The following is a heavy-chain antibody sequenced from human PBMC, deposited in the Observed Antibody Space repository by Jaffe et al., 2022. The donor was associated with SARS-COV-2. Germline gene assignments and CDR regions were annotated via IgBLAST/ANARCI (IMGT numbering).Heavy chain of an antibody. CDR1: GFTFSSYG. V-gene: IGHV3-30*18. CDR3: AKDPGSGWYHQDY. CDR2: ISYDGSNK. J-gene: IGHJ4*02. Sequence: QVQLVESGGGVVQPGRSLRLSCAASGFTFSSYGMHWVRQAPGKGLEWVAVISYDGSNKYYADSVKGRFTISRDNSKNTLYLQMNSLRAEDTAVYYCAKDPGSGWYHQDYWGQGTLVTVSS. D-gene: IGHD6-19*01.